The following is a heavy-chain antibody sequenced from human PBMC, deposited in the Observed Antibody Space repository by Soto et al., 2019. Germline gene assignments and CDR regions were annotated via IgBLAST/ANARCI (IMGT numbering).Heavy chain of an antibody. V-gene: IGHV4-4*07. J-gene: IGHJ5*02. D-gene: IGHD3-3*01. CDR1: GVARISYY. Sequence: PSETLSLTCTVSGVARISYYGTWVRQPAVKGLEWIGRVYSSGGTHYNPSLKSRVTISLDTSKNQFSLRLLSVTDAETAVYYCARGQRFYDWSDPWGQGTLVTVSS. CDR3: ARGQRFYDWSDP. CDR2: VYSSGGT.